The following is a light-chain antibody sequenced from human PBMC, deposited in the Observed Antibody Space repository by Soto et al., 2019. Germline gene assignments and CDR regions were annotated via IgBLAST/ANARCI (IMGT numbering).Light chain of an antibody. V-gene: IGKV1-39*01. Sequence: DIQMTQSPSSLSASVGDRVTITCQASQSISSYLNWYQQKPGKAPKLLIYAASSLQSGVPSRFSGSGSGTDFTLTISSLQPEDFATYYCQQSYSTPRTFGQGTHWRL. CDR1: QSISSY. CDR2: AAS. CDR3: QQSYSTPRT. J-gene: IGKJ5*01.